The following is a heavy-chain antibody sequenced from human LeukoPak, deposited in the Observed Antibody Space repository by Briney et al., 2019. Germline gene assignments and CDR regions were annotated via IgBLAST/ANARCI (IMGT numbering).Heavy chain of an antibody. CDR1: GFTFSSYT. D-gene: IGHD6-19*01. CDR3: AKAGYSSGWRNFDS. V-gene: IGHV3-30*18. CDR2: ISYDGSNK. J-gene: IGHJ4*02. Sequence: GGSLRLSCAASGFTFSSYTMNWVRQAPGKGLEWVAVISYDGSNKFYADSVKGRLTISRDNSKNTLYLQMNSLRAEDTAVYYCAKAGYSSGWRNFDSWGQGTLVTVSS.